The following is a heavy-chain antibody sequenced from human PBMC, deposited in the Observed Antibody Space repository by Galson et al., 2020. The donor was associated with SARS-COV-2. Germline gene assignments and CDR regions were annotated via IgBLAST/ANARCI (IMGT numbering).Heavy chain of an antibody. CDR3: ASRHDYYDSSGYAGGMDV. V-gene: IGHV3-9*01. CDR1: GFTFDDYA. CDR2: ISWNSGSI. J-gene: IGHJ6*02. D-gene: IGHD3-22*01. Sequence: SLKISCAASGFTFDDYAMHWVRQAPGKGLEWVSGISWNSGSIGYADSVKGRFTISRDNAKNSLYLQMNSLRAEDTALYYCASRHDYYDSSGYAGGMDVWGQGTTVTVSS.